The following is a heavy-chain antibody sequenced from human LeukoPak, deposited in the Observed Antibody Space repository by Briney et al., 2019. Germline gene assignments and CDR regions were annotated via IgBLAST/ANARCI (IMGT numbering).Heavy chain of an antibody. Sequence: PGGSLRLSCAASGFTFSSYSMNWVRQAPGKGLEWVSYISSSSSTIYYADSVKGRFTISRDNAKNSLYLQMNSLRAEDTAVYYCARDARSSPVKVYYMDVWGKGTTVTVSS. J-gene: IGHJ6*03. CDR3: ARDARSSPVKVYYMDV. D-gene: IGHD4-17*01. CDR2: ISSSSSTI. V-gene: IGHV3-48*01. CDR1: GFTFSSYS.